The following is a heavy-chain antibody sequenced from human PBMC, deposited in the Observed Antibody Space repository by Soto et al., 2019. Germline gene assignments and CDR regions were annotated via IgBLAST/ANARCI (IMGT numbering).Heavy chain of an antibody. V-gene: IGHV4-59*01. CDR3: ARASMVRGVQDYYYYGMDV. Sequence: SETLSLTCTVSGGSISSYYWSWIRQPPGKGLEWIGYIYYSGSTNYNPSLKSRVTISVDKSKNQFSLKLSSETAADTAVYYCARASMVRGVQDYYYYGMDVWGQGTTVTVSS. CDR2: IYYSGST. J-gene: IGHJ6*02. D-gene: IGHD3-10*01. CDR1: GGSISSYY.